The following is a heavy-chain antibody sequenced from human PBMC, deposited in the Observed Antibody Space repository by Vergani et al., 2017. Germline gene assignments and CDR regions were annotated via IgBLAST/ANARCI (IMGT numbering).Heavy chain of an antibody. CDR2: IKSKTDGGTT. J-gene: IGHJ6*02. CDR1: GFTFSNAW. V-gene: IGHV3-15*01. D-gene: IGHD6-19*01. CDR3: TADLLPYSSGWYYYYYGMDV. Sequence: EVQLVESGGGLVKPGGSLRLSCAASGFTFSNAWMSWVRQAPGKGLEWVGRIKSKTDGGTTDYAAPVKGRFTISRDDSKNTLYLQMNSLKTEDTAVDYCTADLLPYSSGWYYYYYGMDVWGQGTTVTVSS.